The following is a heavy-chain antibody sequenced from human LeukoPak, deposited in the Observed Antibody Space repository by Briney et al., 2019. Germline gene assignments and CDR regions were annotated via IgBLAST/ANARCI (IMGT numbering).Heavy chain of an antibody. D-gene: IGHD3-22*01. Sequence: SGGSLRLSCAASGFTFSSYGMHWVRQAPGKGLEWVAFIRYDGSNKYYADSVKGRFTISRDNSKNTLYLQMNSLRAEDTAVYYCAKERNYYDSSGYYSVAGGPDYWAREPWSPSPQ. J-gene: IGHJ4*02. CDR2: IRYDGSNK. CDR3: AKERNYYDSSGYYSVAGGPDY. CDR1: GFTFSSYG. V-gene: IGHV3-30*02.